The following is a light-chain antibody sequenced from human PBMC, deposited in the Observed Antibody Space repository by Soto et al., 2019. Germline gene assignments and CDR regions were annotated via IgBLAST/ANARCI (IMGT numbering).Light chain of an antibody. CDR3: QQYYTTPWT. CDR2: WAS. CDR1: QNVLYSTNNTNY. Sequence: DIVMTQSPDSLAVSLGERATINCKSSQNVLYSTNNTNYLTWYQQKPGQPPKLLIYWASTRESGVPDRFSGSGSGTDFTLTISSLQAEDVAVYYCQQYYTTPWTFGQGTKVEIK. J-gene: IGKJ1*01. V-gene: IGKV4-1*01.